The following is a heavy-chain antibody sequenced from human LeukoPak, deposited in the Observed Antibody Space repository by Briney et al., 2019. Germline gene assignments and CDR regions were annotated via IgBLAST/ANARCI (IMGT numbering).Heavy chain of an antibody. CDR2: ISRSGRNT. J-gene: IGHJ6*04. CDR1: GFTFSSYG. CDR3: AELGITMIGGV. D-gene: IGHD3-10*02. Sequence: GGTLRLSCAASGFTFSSYGMSWVRQAPGKGLEWVSFISRSGRNTDYADSVKGRFTISRDNAKNSLYLQMNSLRAEDTAVYYCAELGITMIGGVWGKGTTVTISS. V-gene: IGHV3-48*04.